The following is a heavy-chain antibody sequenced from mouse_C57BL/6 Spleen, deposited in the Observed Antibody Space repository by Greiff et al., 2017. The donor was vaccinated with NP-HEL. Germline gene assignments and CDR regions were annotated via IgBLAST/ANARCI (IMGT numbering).Heavy chain of an antibody. Sequence: EVQLQESGPGLVKPSQSLSLTCSVTGYSITSGYYWNWIRQFPGNKLEWMGYISYDGSNNYNPSLKNRISITRDTSKNQFFLKLNSVTTEDTATYYCAMAYYSKSNARDYWGQGTSVTVSS. D-gene: IGHD2-5*01. J-gene: IGHJ4*01. V-gene: IGHV3-6*01. CDR1: GYSITSGYY. CDR3: AMAYYSKSNARDY. CDR2: ISYDGSN.